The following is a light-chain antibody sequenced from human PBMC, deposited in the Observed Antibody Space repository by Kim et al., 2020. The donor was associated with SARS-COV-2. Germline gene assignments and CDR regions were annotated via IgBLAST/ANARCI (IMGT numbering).Light chain of an antibody. Sequence: EIVLTQSPGTLSLSPGERATLSCRASQRVSSSYLAWYQQKPGQAPRLLIYGASSRATGIPDRFSGRGSGTDFTLTISRLEPEDFAVYYCQQYGSSLWAFGQGTKVDIK. CDR3: QQYGSSLWA. V-gene: IGKV3-20*01. CDR2: GAS. CDR1: QRVSSSY. J-gene: IGKJ1*01.